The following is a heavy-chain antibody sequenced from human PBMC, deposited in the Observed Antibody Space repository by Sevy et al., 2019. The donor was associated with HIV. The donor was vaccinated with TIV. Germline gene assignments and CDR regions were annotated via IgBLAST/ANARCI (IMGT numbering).Heavy chain of an antibody. CDR1: GFDIRSNY. CDR3: ASEYCSRGSCFFDY. Sequence: GGSLRLSCVVSGFDIRSNYMSWVRQAPGKGLEWVSHIYAGGTAYYADSVKGGFTFSRDDSKNPVSLQMSSLRVEDSAVYYCASEYCSRGSCFFDYWGQGIQVTVSS. J-gene: IGHJ4*02. CDR2: IYAGGTA. D-gene: IGHD2-15*01. V-gene: IGHV3-53*01.